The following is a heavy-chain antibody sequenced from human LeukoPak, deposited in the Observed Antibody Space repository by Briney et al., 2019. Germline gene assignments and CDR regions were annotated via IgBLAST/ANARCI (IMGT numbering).Heavy chain of an antibody. V-gene: IGHV4-59*01. Sequence: SETLSLTCDVSGVSITKYLWNWIRQSPGKGLEWIGYLDVTGKKKYGSFFESRVTISGDISKNQFSLRLTSLTAADTAVYFCARSKFGFGATNFDTWGQGTLVSVSS. CDR1: GVSITKYL. CDR2: LDVTGKK. J-gene: IGHJ5*02. CDR3: ARSKFGFGATNFDT. D-gene: IGHD3-10*01.